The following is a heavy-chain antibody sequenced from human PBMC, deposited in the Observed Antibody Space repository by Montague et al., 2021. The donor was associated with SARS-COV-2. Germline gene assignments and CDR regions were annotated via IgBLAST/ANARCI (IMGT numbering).Heavy chain of an antibody. D-gene: IGHD6-19*01. V-gene: IGHV4-39*01. J-gene: IGHJ4*02. CDR2: IYYSGST. Sequence: SETLSLTCTVSGGSISSSSYYWGWIRQPPGKGLEWIGSIYYSGSTYYNPSLKSRVTISVDTSKNQFSLKLSSVTAADTAVSYCARRVGQWLPRYQYYFDYWGQGTLVTVSS. CDR1: GGSISSSSYY. CDR3: ARRVGQWLPRYQYYFDY.